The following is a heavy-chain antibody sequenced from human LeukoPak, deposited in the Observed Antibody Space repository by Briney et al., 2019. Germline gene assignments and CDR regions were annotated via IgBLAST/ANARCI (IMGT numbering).Heavy chain of an antibody. CDR1: GFTFSSYA. CDR2: ITASGDNT. D-gene: IGHD6-25*01. CDR3: ATGYQYYDYYYMDV. J-gene: IGHJ6*03. V-gene: IGHV3-23*01. Sequence: GGSLRLSCAASGFTFSSYAVSWVRQAPGKGLERVSGITASGDNTYYADSVKGRFNISRDNSKSTLYPQMNSLRAEDTAVYYCATGYQYYDYYYMDVWGKGTTVTVSS.